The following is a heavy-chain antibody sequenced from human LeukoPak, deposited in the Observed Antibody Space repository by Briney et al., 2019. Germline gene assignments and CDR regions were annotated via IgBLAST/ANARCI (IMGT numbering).Heavy chain of an antibody. D-gene: IGHD6-13*01. CDR2: IWYDGSNK. J-gene: IGHJ4*02. CDR1: GFTFSSYG. Sequence: GGPQRLSCAASGFTFSSYGMHWVRQAPGKGLEWVAVIWYDGSNKYYADSVKGRFTISRDNSKNTLYLQMNSLRAEDTAVYYCARAARRDSSSWYDYWGQGTLVTVSS. CDR3: ARAARRDSSSWYDY. V-gene: IGHV3-33*01.